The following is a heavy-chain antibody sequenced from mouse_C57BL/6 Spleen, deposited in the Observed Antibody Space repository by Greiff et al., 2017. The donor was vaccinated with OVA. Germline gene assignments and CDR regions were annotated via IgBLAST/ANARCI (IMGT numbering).Heavy chain of an antibody. CDR3: AKRGHYYGSTYHYFDY. J-gene: IGHJ2*01. Sequence: EVQGVESGGGLVKPGGSLKLSCAASGFTFSDYGMHWVRQAPEKGLEWVAYISSGSSTIYYADTVKGRFTISRDNAKNTLFLQMTSLRSEDTAMYYCAKRGHYYGSTYHYFDYWGQGTTLTVSS. V-gene: IGHV5-17*01. CDR2: ISSGSSTI. CDR1: GFTFSDYG. D-gene: IGHD1-1*01.